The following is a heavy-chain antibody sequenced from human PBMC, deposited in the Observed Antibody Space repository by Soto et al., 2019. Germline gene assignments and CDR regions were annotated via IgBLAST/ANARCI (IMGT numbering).Heavy chain of an antibody. V-gene: IGHV1-2*02. CDR2: INPNSGGT. Sequence: ASVKVSCKASGYTFTGYYMHGVRQTPGQGLEWMGWINPNSGGTNYAKKFQGRVTMTRDTSISTAYMELSRLRSDDTAVYYCARVKTDPWELVDYWGQGTLVTVSS. CDR1: GYTFTGYY. J-gene: IGHJ4*02. D-gene: IGHD1-26*01. CDR3: ARVKTDPWELVDY.